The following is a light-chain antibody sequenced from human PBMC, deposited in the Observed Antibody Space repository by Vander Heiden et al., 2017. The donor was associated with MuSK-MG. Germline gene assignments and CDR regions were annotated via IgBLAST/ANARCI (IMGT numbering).Light chain of an antibody. CDR3: QKYNSAPRT. CDR2: AAS. Sequence: DIQMTQSPSSLSASVGDRVTITCRASQDISNYLAWYQQKPGKVPKLLIYAASTLQSGVPSRFSGSGSGTDFTLTISSLQPEDVATYYCQKYNSAPRTFGQGTKVXIK. CDR1: QDISNY. J-gene: IGKJ1*01. V-gene: IGKV1-27*01.